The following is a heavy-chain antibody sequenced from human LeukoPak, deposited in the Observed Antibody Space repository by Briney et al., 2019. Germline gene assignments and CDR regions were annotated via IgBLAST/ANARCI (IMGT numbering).Heavy chain of an antibody. CDR1: GFTFSDYG. D-gene: IGHD2-2*01. CDR2: RSYDGSSK. CDR3: ARTFSRTAWYYYGMDV. J-gene: IGHJ6*02. V-gene: IGHV3-30*03. Sequence: GGSLRLSCAASGFTFSDYGMHWVRQAPGKGLEWVAVRSYDGSSKYYAESVKGRFTISRDNSKNTLYLQMNSLRGEDTAVYYCARTFSRTAWYYYGMDVWGQGTSVTVSS.